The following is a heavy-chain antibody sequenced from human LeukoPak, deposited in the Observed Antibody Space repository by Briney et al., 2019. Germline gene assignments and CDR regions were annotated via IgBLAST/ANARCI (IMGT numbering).Heavy chain of an antibody. CDR3: ARDSPLGGGFGELLTPYYYYMDV. V-gene: IGHV4-39*02. Sequence: TSETLSLTCTVSGGSISSSSYYWGWIRQPPGKGLEWIANIFYSGSTYYNPSLKSRVTISVDTSKNHFSLKLSSVTAADMAVYYCARDSPLGGGFGELLTPYYYYMDVWGKGTTVTISS. D-gene: IGHD3-10*01. J-gene: IGHJ6*03. CDR2: IFYSGST. CDR1: GGSISSSSYY.